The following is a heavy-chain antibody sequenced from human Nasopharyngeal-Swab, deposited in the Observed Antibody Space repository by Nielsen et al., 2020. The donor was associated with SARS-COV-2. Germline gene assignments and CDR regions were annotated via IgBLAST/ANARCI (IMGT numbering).Heavy chain of an antibody. D-gene: IGHD6-6*01. CDR3: ARGGRWQLVRRDYYYYGMDV. Sequence: SQTLSLTCAVYGGSFSGYYWSCIRQPPGNVLDWIGEINPSGSPNYNPSLKSRVPISVDTSKNQFSLKLSSVTAAETAVYSCARGGRWQLVRRDYYYYGMDVWGQGTTVTVSS. CDR1: GGSFSGYY. CDR2: INPSGSP. J-gene: IGHJ6*02. V-gene: IGHV4-34*01.